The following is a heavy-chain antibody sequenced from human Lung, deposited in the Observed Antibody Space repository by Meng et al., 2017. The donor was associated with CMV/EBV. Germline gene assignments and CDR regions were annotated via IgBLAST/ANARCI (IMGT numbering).Heavy chain of an antibody. D-gene: IGHD3-10*01. CDR3: LRRSGGSV. CDR1: GGSITNHNW. Sequence: QGQLRGSGPALVKPSETLPLSFAVSGGSITNHNWWAWVRQPPGKGLEWIGEIPHRGSSAYNPSLKSRVSMSIDKSKNQFSLKLTSVTAADTAVYHCLRRSGGSVWGQGTLVTVSS. V-gene: IGHV4-4*02. CDR2: IPHRGSS. J-gene: IGHJ1*01.